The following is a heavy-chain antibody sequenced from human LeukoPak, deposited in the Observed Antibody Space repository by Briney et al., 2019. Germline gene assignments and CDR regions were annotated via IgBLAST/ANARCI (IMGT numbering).Heavy chain of an antibody. CDR1: GFTFSSYA. Sequence: GRSLRLSCAASGFTFSSYAMHWVRQAPGKGLEWVALISYDGSNKYYADSVKARFIISRDNSKNTVYLQMNSLRAEDTAVYYCARDFLTYYDSSSFYGDSCFDYWGQGILVTVSS. CDR3: ARDFLTYYDSSSFYGDSCFDY. D-gene: IGHD3-22*01. CDR2: ISYDGSNK. J-gene: IGHJ4*02. V-gene: IGHV3-30*04.